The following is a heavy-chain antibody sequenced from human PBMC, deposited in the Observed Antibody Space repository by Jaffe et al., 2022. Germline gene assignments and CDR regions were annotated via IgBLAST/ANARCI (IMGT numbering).Heavy chain of an antibody. D-gene: IGHD3-22*01. Sequence: EVQLVESGGGLVQPGGSLRLSCAASGFTFSSYEMNWVRQAPGKGLEWVSYISSSGSTIYYADSVKGRFTISRDNAKNSLYLQMNSLRAEDTAVYYCARDPYDSSGYDAFDIWGQGTMVTVSS. V-gene: IGHV3-48*03. CDR1: GFTFSSYE. CDR2: ISSSGSTI. J-gene: IGHJ3*02. CDR3: ARDPYDSSGYDAFDI.